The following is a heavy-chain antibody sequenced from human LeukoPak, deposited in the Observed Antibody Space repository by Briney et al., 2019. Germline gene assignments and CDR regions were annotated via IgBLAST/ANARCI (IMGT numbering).Heavy chain of an antibody. D-gene: IGHD5-12*01. CDR3: ARSGYDDFFYYAMDV. CDR2: ISYDGTNK. V-gene: IGHV3-30-3*01. CDR1: GFTFSNYA. Sequence: GGSLRLSCAASGFTFSNYAMHWVRQAPGKGLECVAVISYDGTNKYYGDSVKGRFTISRDNSKNTLYLQMNSLRAEDTAVYYCARSGYDDFFYYAMDVWGQGTTVTVSS. J-gene: IGHJ6*02.